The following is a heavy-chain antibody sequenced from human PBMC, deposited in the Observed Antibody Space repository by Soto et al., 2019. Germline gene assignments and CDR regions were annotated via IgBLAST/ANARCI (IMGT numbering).Heavy chain of an antibody. J-gene: IGHJ6*02. CDR2: ISTYNDNT. CDR3: ARAAYCSRTTCYRMDV. Sequence: ASVKVSCKASGGTFSSYAISWVRQAPGQGLEWMGWISTYNDNTNYAQKFQGRVTMTRDTSTNTAYMELRSLRSDDTAVYYCARAAYCSRTTCYRMDVWGQGTTVTVSS. D-gene: IGHD2-2*02. V-gene: IGHV1-18*01. CDR1: GGTFSSYA.